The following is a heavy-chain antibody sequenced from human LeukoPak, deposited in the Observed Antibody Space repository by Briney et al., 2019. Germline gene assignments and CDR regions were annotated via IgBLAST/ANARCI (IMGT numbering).Heavy chain of an antibody. V-gene: IGHV4-31*03. CDR1: GGSISSGGYY. Sequence: PSETLSLTCTVSGGSISSGGYYWSWIRQHPGKGLEWIGYIYYSGSTYYNPSLKSRVTISVDTSKNQFSLKLSSVTAADTAVYYCARDGSIAARPGMDVWGQGTTVTVSS. CDR2: IYYSGST. J-gene: IGHJ6*02. D-gene: IGHD6-6*01. CDR3: ARDGSIAARPGMDV.